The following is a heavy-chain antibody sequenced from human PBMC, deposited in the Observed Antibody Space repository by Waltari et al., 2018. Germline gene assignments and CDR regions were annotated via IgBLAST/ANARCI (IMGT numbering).Heavy chain of an antibody. D-gene: IGHD3-9*01. Sequence: QLRESGPGLVKPSETLSLRCSVSGGSMISSSYFWAWIRQPPGKGRGWIGGIFYGGTTYQTPSLKSRVAMSIDTSNNHFSLRMTSMTAADTAMYYCARHEDDVSTGHFTWFDSWGQGTLVIVSS. J-gene: IGHJ5*01. V-gene: IGHV4-39*01. CDR2: IFYGGTT. CDR1: GGSMISSSYF. CDR3: ARHEDDVSTGHFTWFDS.